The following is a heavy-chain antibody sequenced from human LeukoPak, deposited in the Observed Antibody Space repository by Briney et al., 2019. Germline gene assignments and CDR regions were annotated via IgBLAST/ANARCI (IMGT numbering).Heavy chain of an antibody. CDR1: GFNIENDW. Sequence: GGSLRLSCAASGFNIENDWISWLRQAPGKGLEWVGRVKSYNAGGTTHYAAPVKGRFIISRDGSKNMLYLQMDSLKTEDTAVYYCTLIQGWGAGSYFLDYWGQGALVTVSS. J-gene: IGHJ4*02. V-gene: IGHV3-15*01. CDR3: TLIQGWGAGSYFLDY. D-gene: IGHD3-10*01. CDR2: VKSYNAGGTT.